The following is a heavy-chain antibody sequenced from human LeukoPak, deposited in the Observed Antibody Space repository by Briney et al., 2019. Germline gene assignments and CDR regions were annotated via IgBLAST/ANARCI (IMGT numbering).Heavy chain of an antibody. CDR2: IYPGDSDT. Sequence: GESLNISCKASGSTFTNNWIGWVRPVPGKRLEWMGLIYPGDSDTRYSPSFQGKVTMSVDKSISTAYLQWSSLRASDTAMYFCARFGLTSSLDYWGQGTLVTVSS. V-gene: IGHV5-51*01. J-gene: IGHJ4*02. CDR1: GSTFTNNW. D-gene: IGHD2-2*01. CDR3: ARFGLTSSLDY.